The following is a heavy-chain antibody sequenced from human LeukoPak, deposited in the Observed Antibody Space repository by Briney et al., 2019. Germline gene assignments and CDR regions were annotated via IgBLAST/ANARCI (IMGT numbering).Heavy chain of an antibody. CDR1: GFTFSSYW. J-gene: IGHJ4*02. Sequence: PGGSLRLSCAASGFTFSSYWMSWVRQVPGKGLAWVDNIKLDGSEKYYVDSVKGRFTIYRDDAKNSLYLQMTSLRAEDTAVYYCARINSVNYYFDYWGQGTLVAVSS. CDR2: IKLDGSEK. CDR3: ARINSVNYYFDY. V-gene: IGHV3-7*01. D-gene: IGHD5/OR15-5a*01.